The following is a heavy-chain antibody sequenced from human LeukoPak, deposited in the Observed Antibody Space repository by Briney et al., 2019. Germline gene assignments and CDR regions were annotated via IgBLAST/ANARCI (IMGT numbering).Heavy chain of an antibody. J-gene: IGHJ4*02. CDR1: GFTFTSSA. Sequence: ASVKVSCKASGFTFTSSAMQWVRQARGQRLEWIGWIVVGSGNTNYAQKFQERVTITRDMSTSTAYMELSSLRSEDTAVYYCATHGYSSSWYVRWGQGTLVTVSS. V-gene: IGHV1-58*02. CDR2: IVVGSGNT. D-gene: IGHD6-13*01. CDR3: ATHGYSSSWYVR.